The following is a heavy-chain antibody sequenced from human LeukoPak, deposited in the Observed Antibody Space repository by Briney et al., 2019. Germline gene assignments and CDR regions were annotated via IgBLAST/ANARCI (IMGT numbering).Heavy chain of an antibody. CDR2: IYYSGST. D-gene: IGHD4-23*01. Sequence: PSETLSLTCTVSGGSISSYYWSWIRQPPGKGLEWIGYIYYSGSTNYNPSLKSRVTISVDTSKNQFSLKLSSVTAADTAVYYCARHYYGGNHDAFDIWGQGRMVTVFS. J-gene: IGHJ3*02. CDR1: GGSISSYY. CDR3: ARHYYGGNHDAFDI. V-gene: IGHV4-59*08.